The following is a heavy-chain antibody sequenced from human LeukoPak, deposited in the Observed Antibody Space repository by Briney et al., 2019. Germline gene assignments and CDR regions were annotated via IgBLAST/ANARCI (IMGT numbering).Heavy chain of an antibody. J-gene: IGHJ4*02. CDR3: ARRDSSIAASYYFDY. D-gene: IGHD6-6*01. V-gene: IGHV3-9*01. CDR1: GFTFDDYA. CDR2: ISWNSGIR. Sequence: PGGSLRLSCAASGFTFDDYAMHWVRQAPGKGLEWVSFISWNSGIRGYADSVKGRFTISRDNAKNSLYLQMKSLRAEDTALYYCARRDSSIAASYYFDYWGQGTLVTVSS.